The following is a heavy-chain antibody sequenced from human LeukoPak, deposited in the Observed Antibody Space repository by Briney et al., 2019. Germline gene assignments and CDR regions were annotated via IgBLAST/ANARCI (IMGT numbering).Heavy chain of an antibody. V-gene: IGHV3-11*04. CDR2: ISSSGSTI. D-gene: IGHD3-3*01. Sequence: PGGSLRVSCAASRFTFSDYYMSWISQAPGKGMEWVSCISSSGSTIYYADSVKGRFTISRDNAKNSLYLQMNSLRAEDTAVYYCAGYVLRFLEWSPKDWFDPWGQGTLVTVSS. CDR3: AGYVLRFLEWSPKDWFDP. CDR1: RFTFSDYY. J-gene: IGHJ5*02.